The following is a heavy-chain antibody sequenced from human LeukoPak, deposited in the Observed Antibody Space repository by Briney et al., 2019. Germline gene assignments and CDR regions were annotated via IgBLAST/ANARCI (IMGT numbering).Heavy chain of an antibody. CDR3: ARDGGLQSHFDY. D-gene: IGHD5-24*01. V-gene: IGHV4-59*01. Sequence: SETLSLTCSVFGDSFNEYYWNWVRQPPAKGLQWIGYIYHNGNSNYNPSLKGRLTISVDTAKNQFSLELTSVTAADTAVYYCARDGGLQSHFDYWGQGALVTVSS. CDR1: GDSFNEYY. CDR2: IYHNGNS. J-gene: IGHJ4*02.